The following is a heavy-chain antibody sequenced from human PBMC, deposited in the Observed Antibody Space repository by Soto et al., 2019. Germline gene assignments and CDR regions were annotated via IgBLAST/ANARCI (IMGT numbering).Heavy chain of an antibody. D-gene: IGHD2-2*02. CDR1: GFTFSSYS. CDR3: ARGPLDIVVVPAAIRGYYYGMDV. Sequence: GGSLRLSCAASGFTFSSYSMNWVRQAPGKGLEWVSSISSSSSYIYYADSVKGRFTISRDNAKNSLYLQMNSLRAEDTAVYYCARGPLDIVVVPAAIRGYYYGMDVWGQGTTVTVSS. V-gene: IGHV3-21*01. J-gene: IGHJ6*02. CDR2: ISSSSSYI.